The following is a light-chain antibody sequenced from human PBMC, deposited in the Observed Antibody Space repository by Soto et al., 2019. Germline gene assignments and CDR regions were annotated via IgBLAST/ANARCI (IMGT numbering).Light chain of an antibody. CDR1: QSVSSSY. Sequence: EIVLTKSPGTLSWSPGEGATLSCRASQSVSSSYLAWYQQKPGQAPRLLIYGASSRATGIPDRFSGSGSGTDFTLTISRLEPEDFAVYYCQQYGSSGTFGQGTKVDIK. CDR2: GAS. CDR3: QQYGSSGT. J-gene: IGKJ1*01. V-gene: IGKV3-20*01.